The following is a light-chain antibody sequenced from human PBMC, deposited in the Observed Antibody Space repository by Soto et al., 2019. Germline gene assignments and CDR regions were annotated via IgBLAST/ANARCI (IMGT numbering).Light chain of an antibody. V-gene: IGLV2-23*03. Sequence: QSALTQPASVSGSPGQSITISCTGTSSDVGSYNLVSWYQQHPGKAPKLMIYEGSKRPSGVSNRFSGSKSGNTASLTISGLQAEDEADYYVCSYGGSSTFVVFGGGTKLTVL. CDR2: EGS. CDR3: CSYGGSSTFVV. CDR1: SSDVGSYNL. J-gene: IGLJ2*01.